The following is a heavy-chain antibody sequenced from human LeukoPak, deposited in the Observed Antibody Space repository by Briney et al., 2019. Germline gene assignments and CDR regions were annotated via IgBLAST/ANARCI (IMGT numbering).Heavy chain of an antibody. D-gene: IGHD1-7*01. CDR1: GFTFSDYA. CDR3: ARDYWWNYDY. Sequence: GGSLRLSCAASGFTFSDYAMHWVRQAPGKGLEWVAVISKDGSDKYYPGSVRGRFTISRDNSKNTIYLQMDSLRAEDTAIYYYARDYWWNYDYWGQGALVTVSS. J-gene: IGHJ4*02. CDR2: ISKDGSDK. V-gene: IGHV3-30-3*01.